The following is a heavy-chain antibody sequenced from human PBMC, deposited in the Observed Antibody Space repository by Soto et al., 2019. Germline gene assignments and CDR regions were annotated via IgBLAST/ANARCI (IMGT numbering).Heavy chain of an antibody. CDR1: GFTFSSYA. D-gene: IGHD3-16*01. V-gene: IGHV3-30-3*01. Sequence: QVQLVESGGVVVQPGRSLRLSCAASGFTFSSYAMHWVRQAPGKGLEWVAVISYDGSNKYYADSVKGRFTISRDNSKNTLYLQMNSLRAEDTAVYYCARDGATFDYWGQGTLVTVSS. CDR3: ARDGATFDY. CDR2: ISYDGSNK. J-gene: IGHJ4*02.